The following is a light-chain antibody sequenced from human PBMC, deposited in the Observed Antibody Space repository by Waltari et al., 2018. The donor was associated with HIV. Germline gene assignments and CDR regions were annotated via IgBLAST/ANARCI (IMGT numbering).Light chain of an antibody. J-gene: IGLJ3*02. CDR3: AAWDDSLNGWV. CDR2: STN. Sequence: QSVLTQPPSASGTPGQRVTISCSGSSSNIGSYTANWYQQLRGTAPKLLIYSTNQRPSGVPDRFSGSKSGTSASLAISGLQSEDEADYYCAAWDDSLNGWVFGGGTKLTVL. CDR1: SSNIGSYT. V-gene: IGLV1-44*01.